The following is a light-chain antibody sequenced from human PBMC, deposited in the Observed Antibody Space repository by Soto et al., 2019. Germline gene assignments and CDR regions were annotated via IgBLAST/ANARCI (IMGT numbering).Light chain of an antibody. CDR3: LQDYDYPRT. J-gene: IGKJ1*01. CDR1: QAIRKD. Sequence: AIQMTQSPSSLAASVGDRVTITCRASQAIRKDVGWDQQKPGRAPKILIYGASTLQSGVPSRFSGSGSGTDFTLTISSLQPEDFATYYCLQDYDYPRTFGQGTKVEIK. CDR2: GAS. V-gene: IGKV1-6*01.